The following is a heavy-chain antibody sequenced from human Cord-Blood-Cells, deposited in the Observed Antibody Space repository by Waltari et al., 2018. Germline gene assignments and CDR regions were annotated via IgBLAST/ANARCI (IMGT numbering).Heavy chain of an antibody. CDR1: GYTFTSYA. J-gene: IGHJ4*02. V-gene: IGHV1-3*01. Sequence: QVQLVQSGAEVKKPGASVKVSCKASGYTFTSYAMHWVRQAPGQRLEWMGWINAGNGNTKYSQKFQGRVTITRETSASTAYMELSSLRSEDTAVYYCARDGYYYGSGEGFDYWGQGTLVTVSS. D-gene: IGHD3-10*01. CDR3: ARDGYYYGSGEGFDY. CDR2: INAGNGNT.